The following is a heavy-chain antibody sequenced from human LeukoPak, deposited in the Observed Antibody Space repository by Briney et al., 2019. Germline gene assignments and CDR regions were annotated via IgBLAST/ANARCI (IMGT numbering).Heavy chain of an antibody. CDR1: GFTFSSYS. D-gene: IGHD2-2*01. J-gene: IGHJ6*02. V-gene: IGHV3-48*01. Sequence: GGSLRLSCAASGFTFSSYSMNWVRQAPGKGLEWVSYISSSSSTIYYADSVKGRFTISRDNAKNSLYLQMNSLRAEDTAVYHCALFLQLLFMDVWGQGTTVTVSS. CDR3: ALFLQLLFMDV. CDR2: ISSSSSTI.